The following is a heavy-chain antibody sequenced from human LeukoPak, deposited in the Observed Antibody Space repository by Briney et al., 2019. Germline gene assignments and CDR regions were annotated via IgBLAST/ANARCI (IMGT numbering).Heavy chain of an antibody. D-gene: IGHD3-16*01. Sequence: SETLSLTCTVSGGSISSDYWNWIRQPAGKGVEWIGRIYYSGGTSYHPSLKSRVTMSIDTSKNQFSLKLSSVTAADTAVYYCARGGGWFDPWGQGTLVTVSS. V-gene: IGHV4-4*07. CDR2: IYYSGGT. J-gene: IGHJ5*02. CDR1: GGSISSDY. CDR3: ARGGGWFDP.